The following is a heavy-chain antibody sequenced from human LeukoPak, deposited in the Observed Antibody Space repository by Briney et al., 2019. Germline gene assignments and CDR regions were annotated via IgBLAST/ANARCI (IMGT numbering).Heavy chain of an antibody. CDR3: ARAYQLLFVDTHFDY. J-gene: IGHJ4*02. Sequence: GGSLRLSCAASGFSFSSYWMSWVRQAPGKGLEWVADIKQDGTEKYYVDSVKGRFTISRDNAKKSLHLQMNSLRAEDTAVYYCARAYQLLFVDTHFDYWGQGTLVTVSS. CDR1: GFSFSSYW. V-gene: IGHV3-7*01. D-gene: IGHD2-2*01. CDR2: IKQDGTEK.